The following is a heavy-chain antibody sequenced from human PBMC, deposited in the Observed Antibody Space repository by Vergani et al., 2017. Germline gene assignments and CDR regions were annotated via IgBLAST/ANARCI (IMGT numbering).Heavy chain of an antibody. V-gene: IGHV4-59*01. D-gene: IGHD6-13*01. CDR3: ARLSSSHFNYYYGMDV. CDR1: GGSISSYY. CDR2: IYYSGST. J-gene: IGHJ6*02. Sequence: QVQLQESGPGLVKPSETLSLTCTVSGGSISSYYWSWIRQPPGKGLEWIGYIYYSGSTNSNPSLKSRVTISVDTSKNQFSLKLSSVTAADTAVYYCARLSSSHFNYYYGMDVWGQGTTVTVSS.